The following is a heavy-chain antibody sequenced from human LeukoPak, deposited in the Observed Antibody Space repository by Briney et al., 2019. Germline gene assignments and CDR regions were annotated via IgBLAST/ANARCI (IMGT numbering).Heavy chain of an antibody. CDR3: ARDSARRDGHNFDY. CDR2: ISYDGSNK. Sequence: GGSLRLSCAASGFTFSSYGMHWVRQPPGKVLEWVAVISYDGSNKYYADSVKGRFTISRDNSKNTLYLQMNSLRAEDTAVYYCARDSARRDGHNFDYWGQGTLVTVSS. D-gene: IGHD5-24*01. J-gene: IGHJ4*02. CDR1: GFTFSSYG. V-gene: IGHV3-30*03.